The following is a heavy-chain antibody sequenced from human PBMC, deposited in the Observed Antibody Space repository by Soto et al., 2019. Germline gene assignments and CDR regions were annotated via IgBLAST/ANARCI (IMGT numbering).Heavy chain of an antibody. CDR3: VRFWPPPYSDALTDYTDAFDY. V-gene: IGHV3-23*01. Sequence: PGGSLRLSCAASGFTFSSYAMTWVRQTPGKGLEWVSTISRGGSSTYYPDSVKGRFTISRDNSKNTLYLQMNSLRAEDTAVYYCVRFWPPPYSDALTDYTDAFDYWGQGTLVTVSS. J-gene: IGHJ4*02. CDR1: GFTFSSYA. CDR2: ISRGGSST. D-gene: IGHD3-9*01.